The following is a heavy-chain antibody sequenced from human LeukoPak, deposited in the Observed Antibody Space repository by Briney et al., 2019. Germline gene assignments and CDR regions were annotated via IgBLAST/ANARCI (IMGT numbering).Heavy chain of an antibody. D-gene: IGHD3-10*01. CDR2: IRAGGGTT. J-gene: IGHJ5*02. Sequence: GGSLRLSCADSGFTFSSYAMSWVRQAPGKGLEWVSAIRAGGGTTYYADSVKGRFTISRDKSKNTLYLQMNSLRAEDTAVYYCAKGYYYGSGSFRWFDPWGQGTLVTVSS. CDR3: AKGYYYGSGSFRWFDP. V-gene: IGHV3-23*01. CDR1: GFTFSSYA.